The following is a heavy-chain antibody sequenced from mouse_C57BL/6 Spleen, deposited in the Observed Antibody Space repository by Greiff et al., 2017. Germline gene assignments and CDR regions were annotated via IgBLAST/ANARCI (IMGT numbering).Heavy chain of an antibody. CDR3: ARDIPLVNYYGSSYGGYFDV. J-gene: IGHJ1*03. Sequence: EVKLQESGPGLVKPSQSLSLTCSVTGYSITSGYYWNWIRQFPGNKLEWMGYISYDGSNNYNPSLKNRISITRDTSKNQFFLKLNSVTTEDTATYYCARDIPLVNYYGSSYGGYFDVWGTGTTVTVSS. D-gene: IGHD1-1*01. CDR1: GYSITSGYY. CDR2: ISYDGSN. V-gene: IGHV3-6*01.